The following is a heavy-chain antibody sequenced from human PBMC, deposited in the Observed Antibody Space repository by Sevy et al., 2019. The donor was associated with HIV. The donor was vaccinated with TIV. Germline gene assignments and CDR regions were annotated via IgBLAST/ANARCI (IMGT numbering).Heavy chain of an antibody. Sequence: SETLSLTCTVSGGSISSYYWSWIRQPPGKGLEWIGCIYYSGSTNYNPSLKSRVTISVDTSKNQFSLKLSSVTAADTAVYYCAREFGAIGGFHFDPWGQGTLVTVSS. CDR3: AREFGAIGGFHFDP. J-gene: IGHJ5*02. V-gene: IGHV4-59*01. CDR1: GGSISSYY. D-gene: IGHD3-16*01. CDR2: IYYSGST.